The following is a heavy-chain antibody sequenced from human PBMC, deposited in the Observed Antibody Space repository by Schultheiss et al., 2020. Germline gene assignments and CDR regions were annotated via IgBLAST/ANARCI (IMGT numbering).Heavy chain of an antibody. CDR1: GGSISSYY. V-gene: IGHV4-59*01. D-gene: IGHD6-13*01. Sequence: SETLSLTCTVSGGSISSYYWSWIRQPPGKGLEWIGYIYYSGSTNYNPSLKSRVTISVDTSKNQFSQKLSSVNAADTAVYYCARYRAAAAGSCNWFDHWGQGTLVTVSS. CDR2: IYYSGST. CDR3: ARYRAAAAGSCNWFDH. J-gene: IGHJ5*02.